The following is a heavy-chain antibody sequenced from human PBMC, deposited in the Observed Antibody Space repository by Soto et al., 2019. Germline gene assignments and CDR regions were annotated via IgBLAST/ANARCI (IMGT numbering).Heavy chain of an antibody. CDR1: GVSINNYY. Sequence: SETLSLTSTVSGVSINNYYWTWIRQPPGKRLEWIGAIYYTGSTTYNPSLRSRVTFSVDTSKNQFSLSLTSVTAADTAVYFWAKVVSGGPLDYWGDGTQVPVSS. CDR2: IYYTGST. CDR3: AKVVSGGPLDY. V-gene: IGHV4-59*01. D-gene: IGHD6-25*01. J-gene: IGHJ4*01.